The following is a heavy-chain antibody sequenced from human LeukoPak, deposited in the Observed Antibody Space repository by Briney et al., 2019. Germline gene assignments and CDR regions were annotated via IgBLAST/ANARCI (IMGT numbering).Heavy chain of an antibody. CDR3: ASSTGYSSGWYWFDP. CDR2: IIPILGIA. J-gene: IGHJ5*02. D-gene: IGHD6-19*01. CDR1: GGTFSSYA. V-gene: IGHV1-69*04. Sequence: SVKVSCKASGGTFSSYAISWVRQAPGQGLERMGRIIPILGIANYAQEFQGRVTITADKSTSTAYMELSSLRSEDTAVYYCASSTGYSSGWYWFDPWGQGTLVTVSS.